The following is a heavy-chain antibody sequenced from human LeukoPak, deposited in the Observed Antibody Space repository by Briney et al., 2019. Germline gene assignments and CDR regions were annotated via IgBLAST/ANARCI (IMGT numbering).Heavy chain of an antibody. CDR1: GFAVSSNY. Sequence: GGSLRLSCAASGFAVSSNYMSWVRQAPGKGLEWVSAISGSGGSTYYADSVKGRFTISRDNSKNTLYLQMNSLRAEDTAVYYCAKDSRQLWPHSGTDYWGQGTLVTVSS. D-gene: IGHD1-26*01. CDR3: AKDSRQLWPHSGTDY. CDR2: ISGSGGST. J-gene: IGHJ4*02. V-gene: IGHV3-23*01.